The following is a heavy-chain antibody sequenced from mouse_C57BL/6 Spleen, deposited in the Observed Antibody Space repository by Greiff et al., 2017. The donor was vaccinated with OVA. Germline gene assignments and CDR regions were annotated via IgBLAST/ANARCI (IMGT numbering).Heavy chain of an antibody. CDR2: INPYNGDT. Sequence: VQLQQSGPELVKPGDSVKISCKASGYSFTGYFMNWVMQSHGKSLEWIGRINPYNGDTFYNQKFKGKATLTVDKSSSTAHMELRSLTSEDSAVYDCARQGYGSSYAMDYWGQGTSVTVSS. CDR1: GYSFTGYF. V-gene: IGHV1-20*01. CDR3: ARQGYGSSYAMDY. D-gene: IGHD1-1*01. J-gene: IGHJ4*01.